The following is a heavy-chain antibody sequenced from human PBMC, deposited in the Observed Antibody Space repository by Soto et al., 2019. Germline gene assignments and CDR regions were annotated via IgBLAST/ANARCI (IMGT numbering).Heavy chain of an antibody. V-gene: IGHV3-30*03. CDR1: GFAFSNAW. J-gene: IGHJ4*02. CDR3: ARPAGPFDY. CDR2: VSFDGRNK. Sequence: GGSLRLSCAASGFAFSNAWINWVRQAPGKGLEWLALVSFDGRNKYYADSVKGRFTISRDNSNSTVFLQMTGLRSEDTGVYYCARPAGPFDYWGQGTLVTVSS.